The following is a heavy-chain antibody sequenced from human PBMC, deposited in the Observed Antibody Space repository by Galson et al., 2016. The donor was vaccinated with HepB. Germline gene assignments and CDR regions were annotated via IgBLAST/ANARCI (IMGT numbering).Heavy chain of an antibody. CDR1: GFTVSSNY. CDR3: ARYGDEAGWNFHQ. J-gene: IGHJ1*01. CDR2: IKEDASKA. D-gene: IGHD6-19*01. Sequence: SLRLSCAASGFTVSSNYMTWVRQAPGKGLEWVASIKEDASKAFYADSVKGRFTISRDNVEDSLSLQMNSLRSEDTAVYYCARYGDEAGWNFHQWGQGTLVTVSS. V-gene: IGHV3-7*03.